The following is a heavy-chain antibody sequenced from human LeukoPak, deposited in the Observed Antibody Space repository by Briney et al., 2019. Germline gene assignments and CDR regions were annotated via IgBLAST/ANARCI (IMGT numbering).Heavy chain of an antibody. J-gene: IGHJ3*02. D-gene: IGHD3-22*01. CDR2: IKQDGSEK. CDR1: GFTYSSYW. V-gene: IGHV3-7*01. Sequence: GGSLSLFRAASGFTYSSYWVSWVRQPPGKGVEWVANIKQDGSEKYYVDSVKGRFNISIDNDQNSLYLQMNSLRAEDTAVYDCAREGSYDTDAFDIWGQGTMVTVSS. CDR3: AREGSYDTDAFDI.